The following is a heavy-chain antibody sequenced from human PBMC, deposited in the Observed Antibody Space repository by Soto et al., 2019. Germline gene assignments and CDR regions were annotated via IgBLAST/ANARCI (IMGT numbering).Heavy chain of an antibody. CDR2: IYYSGST. J-gene: IGHJ4*02. CDR1: GGSISRGGYY. Sequence: SETLSLTCTFSGGSISRGGYYWSWIRQHPGKGLEWIGYIYYSGSTYYNPSLKSRVTISVDTSKNQFSLKLSSVTAADTAVYYCARGVAVAGYRFFDYWGQGTLVTVSS. V-gene: IGHV4-31*03. CDR3: ARGVAVAGYRFFDY. D-gene: IGHD6-19*01.